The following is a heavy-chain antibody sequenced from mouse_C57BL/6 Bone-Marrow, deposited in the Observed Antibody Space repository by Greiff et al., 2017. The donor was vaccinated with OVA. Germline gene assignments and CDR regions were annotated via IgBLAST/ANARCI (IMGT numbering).Heavy chain of an antibody. CDR3: TTPITTVVASGDYFDY. CDR1: GFNIKDDY. CDR2: IDPENGDT. Sequence: EVQRVESGAELVRPGASVKLSCTASGFNIKDDYMHWVKQRPEQGLEWIGWIDPENGDTEYASKFQGKAPITADTSSNTAYLQLSSLTSEDTAVYYCTTPITTVVASGDYFDYWGQGTTLTVSS. D-gene: IGHD1-1*01. V-gene: IGHV14-4*01. J-gene: IGHJ2*01.